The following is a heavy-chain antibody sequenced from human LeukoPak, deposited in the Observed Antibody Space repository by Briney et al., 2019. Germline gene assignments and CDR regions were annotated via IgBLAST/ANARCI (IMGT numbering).Heavy chain of an antibody. Sequence: PSETLSLTCTVSGGSISSSSYYWGWIRQPPGKGLEWIGSIYYSGSTYYNPSLKSRVTISVDTSKNQFSLKLSSVTAADTAVYYCARDLVAAKDYFDYWGQGTLVTVSS. CDR1: GGSISSSSYY. J-gene: IGHJ4*02. CDR2: IYYSGST. D-gene: IGHD2-15*01. CDR3: ARDLVAAKDYFDY. V-gene: IGHV4-39*07.